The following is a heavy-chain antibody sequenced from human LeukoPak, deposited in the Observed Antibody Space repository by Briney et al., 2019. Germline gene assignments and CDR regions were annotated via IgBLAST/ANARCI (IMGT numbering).Heavy chain of an antibody. Sequence: ASLKVSCKASGYTFTSYYMHWVRQAPGQGLEWLGIINPSGGSASSAQKFQGRVTMTRDTSTSTVYMELSSLRSEDTAVYYCARSGGYGDQEYFQHWGQGTLVTVSS. CDR3: ARSGGYGDQEYFQH. D-gene: IGHD4-17*01. V-gene: IGHV1-46*03. CDR1: GYTFTSYY. J-gene: IGHJ1*01. CDR2: INPSGGSA.